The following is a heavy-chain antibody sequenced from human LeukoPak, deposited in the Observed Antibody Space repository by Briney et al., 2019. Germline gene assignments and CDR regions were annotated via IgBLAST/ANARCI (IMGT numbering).Heavy chain of an antibody. CDR1: GGSLSSDYHY. CDR3: ARNPGIAAAVDY. Sequence: SETLSLTCSVSGGSLSSDYHYWSWIRQHPGKGLEWMGYISYSGFTYYSPSLQSRVSISVDRSKNQFSLKLSSVTAADTAVYYCARNPGIAAAVDYWGQGTLVTVSS. V-gene: IGHV4-31*03. CDR2: ISYSGFT. J-gene: IGHJ4*02. D-gene: IGHD6-13*01.